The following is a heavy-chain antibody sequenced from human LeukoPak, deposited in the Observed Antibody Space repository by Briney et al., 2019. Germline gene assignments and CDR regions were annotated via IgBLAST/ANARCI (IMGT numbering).Heavy chain of an antibody. D-gene: IGHD2-15*01. Sequence: NPSETLSLTCAVYGGSFSGYYWSWLRQPPGKGLEWIGEINHSGSTNYNLSLKSRVTISVDTSKNQFSLKLSSVTAADTAVYYCARGVADIVVVVAATRHYYYYYMDVWGKGTTVTVSS. CDR2: INHSGST. J-gene: IGHJ6*03. CDR1: GGSFSGYY. CDR3: ARGVADIVVVVAATRHYYYYYMDV. V-gene: IGHV4-34*01.